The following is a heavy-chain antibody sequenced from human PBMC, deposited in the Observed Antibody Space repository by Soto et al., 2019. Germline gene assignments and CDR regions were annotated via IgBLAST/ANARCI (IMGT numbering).Heavy chain of an antibody. CDR1: GYTFTSYG. CDR2: INPGNGNT. Sequence: GASVKVSCKASGYTFTSYGINWVRQAPGRGLEWMGWINPGNGNTKYSQQFQGRVIIDRDTSASTACMELSSLRPEDTAVYYCARGGYFDSSNYLAYWGLGTLVTVSS. J-gene: IGHJ4*02. D-gene: IGHD3-22*01. CDR3: ARGGYFDSSNYLAY. V-gene: IGHV1-3*01.